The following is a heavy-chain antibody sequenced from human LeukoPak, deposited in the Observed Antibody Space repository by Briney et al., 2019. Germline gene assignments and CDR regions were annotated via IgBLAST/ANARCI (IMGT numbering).Heavy chain of an antibody. CDR2: IYSDGST. CDR1: GFTFSTYG. CDR3: ARELREHGVFDI. J-gene: IGHJ3*02. D-gene: IGHD1-26*01. V-gene: IGHV3-53*01. Sequence: GGSLRLSCVASGFTFSTYGMSWVRQAPGKGLEWVSEIYSDGSTYYAASVKGRFSISRDNSKNTVYLQMNSLRAEDTAVYYCARELREHGVFDIWGQGTMVTVSS.